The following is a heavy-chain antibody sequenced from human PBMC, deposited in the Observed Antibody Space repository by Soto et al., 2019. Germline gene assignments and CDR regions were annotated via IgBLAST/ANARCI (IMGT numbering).Heavy chain of an antibody. CDR3: ITGRADWLLAPYYYYAMDV. CDR2: IKSKTNGGTT. J-gene: IGHJ6*02. D-gene: IGHD3-9*01. CDR1: GFTFTNAW. V-gene: IGHV3-15*01. Sequence: EVQLVESGGDLVKPGGSLRLSCAASGFTFTNAWMTWVRQAPGRGLEWVGRIKSKTNGGTTDYAAPVKGRLTISRDDSXNXRXXRMNSLKTEDTAVYYCITGRADWLLAPYYYYAMDVWGQGTTVTVSS.